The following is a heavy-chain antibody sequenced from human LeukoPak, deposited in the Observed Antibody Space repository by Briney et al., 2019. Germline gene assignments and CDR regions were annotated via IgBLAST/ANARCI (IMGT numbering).Heavy chain of an antibody. CDR2: ISQGEGT. Sequence: SETLSFTCAVSGASLSDYSYWTWVRQPPGKGLEWIGEISQGEGTNYNPSLKSRVIISLDTPKNQFSLRLNSVTAADGAIYYCSTGADPYKLGNIWGQGTLVTVSS. CDR1: GASLSDYSY. CDR3: STGADPYKLGNI. D-gene: IGHD1/OR15-1a*01. V-gene: IGHV4-34*01. J-gene: IGHJ4*02.